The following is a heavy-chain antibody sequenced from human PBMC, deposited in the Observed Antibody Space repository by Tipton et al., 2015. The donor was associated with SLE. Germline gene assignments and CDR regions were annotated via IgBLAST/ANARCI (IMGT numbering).Heavy chain of an antibody. CDR2: IYYSGST. Sequence: TLSLTCTVSGGSISSSNYYWGWIRQPPGKGLEWIGSIYYSGSTYYNPSLKSRVTISVDTSKNQFSLKLSSVTAADTAVYYCASLQLASYFMDVWGKGTTVTVSS. J-gene: IGHJ6*03. CDR3: ASLQLASYFMDV. CDR1: GGSISSSNYY. V-gene: IGHV4-39*07. D-gene: IGHD6-13*01.